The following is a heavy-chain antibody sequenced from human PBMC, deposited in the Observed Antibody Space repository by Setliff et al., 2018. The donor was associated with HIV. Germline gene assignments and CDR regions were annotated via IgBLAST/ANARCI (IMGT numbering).Heavy chain of an antibody. D-gene: IGHD6-6*01. CDR3: ARHSGAPYSSSSGLFDF. V-gene: IGHV4-39*01. CDR2: IYFSGST. J-gene: IGHJ4*02. CDR1: GGSISSSTYY. Sequence: KTSETLSLTCTVSGGSISSSTYYWGWIRQPPGKGLEWVGSIYFSGSTYYNPSLKSRVTMSVDTSKSQFSLKVSSVTAADTAVYYCARHSGAPYSSSSGLFDFWGQGTLVTVSS.